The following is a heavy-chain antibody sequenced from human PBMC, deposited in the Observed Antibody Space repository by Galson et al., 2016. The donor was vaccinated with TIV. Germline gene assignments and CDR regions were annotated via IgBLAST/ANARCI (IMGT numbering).Heavy chain of an antibody. D-gene: IGHD2/OR15-2a*01. V-gene: IGHV4-39*01. CDR1: GGSISNSDYY. CDR3: SRLFYGEYFQY. J-gene: IGHJ1*01. CDR2: IYYNGNT. Sequence: ETLSLTCTVSGGSISNSDYYWGWVRQPPGKGLEWIANIYYNGNTYYNPSLKTRVSKSVDTSKNQFSVKLNSVTATDTAVYFCSRLFYGEYFQYWGQGALVTVSS.